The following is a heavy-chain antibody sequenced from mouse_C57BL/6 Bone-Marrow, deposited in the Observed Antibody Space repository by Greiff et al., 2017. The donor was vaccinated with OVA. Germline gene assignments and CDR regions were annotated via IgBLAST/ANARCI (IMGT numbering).Heavy chain of an antibody. CDR2: ISSGGSYT. J-gene: IGHJ1*03. CDR1: GFTFSSYG. CDR3: ASPIYYYGSSYGFDV. V-gene: IGHV5-6*01. Sequence: DVHLVESGGDLVKPGGSLKLSCAASGFTFSSYGMSWVRQTPDKRLEWVATISSGGSYTYYPDSVKGRFTISRDNAKNTLYLQMSSLKSEDTAMYYCASPIYYYGSSYGFDVWGTGTTVTVSS. D-gene: IGHD1-1*01.